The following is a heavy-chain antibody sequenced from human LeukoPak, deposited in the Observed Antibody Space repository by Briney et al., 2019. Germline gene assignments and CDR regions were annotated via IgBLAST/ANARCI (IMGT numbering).Heavy chain of an antibody. J-gene: IGHJ6*03. CDR2: IRYDGSNK. Sequence: PGGSLRLSCAASGFTFSSYGMHWVRQAPGKGLEWVAFIRYDGSNKYYADSVKGRCTISRDNSKNTLYLQMKSLRAEDTAVYYCAKGGGYEAQYYYYYLDVWGKGTTVTISS. V-gene: IGHV3-30*02. CDR1: GFTFSSYG. CDR3: AKGGGYEAQYYYYYLDV. D-gene: IGHD5-12*01.